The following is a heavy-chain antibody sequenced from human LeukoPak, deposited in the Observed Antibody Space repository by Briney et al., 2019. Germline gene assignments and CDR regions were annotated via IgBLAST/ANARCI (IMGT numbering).Heavy chain of an antibody. CDR2: ISSSSSTI. CDR3: ARGRILYSSSWTDFDY. Sequence: GGSLRLSCAASGFTFSSYSMNWVRQAPGKGLEWVSYISSSSSTIYYADSVKGRFTISRDNAKNSLYLQMNSLRDEDTAVYYCARGRILYSSSWTDFDYWGQGTLVTVSS. V-gene: IGHV3-48*02. CDR1: GFTFSSYS. D-gene: IGHD6-13*01. J-gene: IGHJ4*02.